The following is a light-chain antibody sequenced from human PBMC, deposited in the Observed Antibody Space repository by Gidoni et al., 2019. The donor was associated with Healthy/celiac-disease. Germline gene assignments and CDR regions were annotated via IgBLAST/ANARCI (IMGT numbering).Light chain of an antibody. CDR2: AAS. Sequence: DIQMTPHPSSLSASVGDRVTITCRASQSISSYLNWYQQKPGKAPKLLIYAASSLQSGVPSRFSGSGSGTDFTLTISSLQPEDFATYYCQQSYSTPLTFGGGTKVEIK. J-gene: IGKJ4*01. V-gene: IGKV1-39*01. CDR1: QSISSY. CDR3: QQSYSTPLT.